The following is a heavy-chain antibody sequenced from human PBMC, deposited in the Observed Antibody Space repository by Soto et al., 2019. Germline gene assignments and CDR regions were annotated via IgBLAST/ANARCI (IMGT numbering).Heavy chain of an antibody. CDR2: INPATGAA. J-gene: IGHJ3*02. CDR3: ARGGGVGVAGSAAFDM. Sequence: QLHLVQSGAVVKKPGASVTVSCSASGYPVTAYYMHWVRQAPGRGLEWMGGINPATGAAKYTQTFPGRVTMTRDTATSTVFMELSGLTSEDTAGFYCARGGGVGVAGSAAFDMWGQGTVVTVSS. V-gene: IGHV1-2*02. CDR1: GYPVTAYY. D-gene: IGHD3-3*01.